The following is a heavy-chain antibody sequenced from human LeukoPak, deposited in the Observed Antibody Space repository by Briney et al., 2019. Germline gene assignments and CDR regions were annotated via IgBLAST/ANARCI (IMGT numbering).Heavy chain of an antibody. CDR3: ARQHISVAGLMLFFDY. Sequence: SETLSLTCTVSGGSISGGNYYWGWIRQPPGKGLEWIGGLYDSESTSYNPSLKSRVTISGDTSKNHFSLELRSVTAADTAVYYCARQHISVAGLMLFFDYWGQGTLVPVSS. V-gene: IGHV4-39*01. CDR2: LYDSEST. J-gene: IGHJ4*02. D-gene: IGHD6-19*01. CDR1: GGSISGGNYY.